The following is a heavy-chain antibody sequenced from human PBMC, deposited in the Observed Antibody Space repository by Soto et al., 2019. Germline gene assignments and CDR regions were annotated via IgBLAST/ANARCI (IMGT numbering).Heavy chain of an antibody. CDR1: GFTFSSYA. J-gene: IGHJ6*02. Sequence: PGGSLRLSCAASGFTFSSYAMSWVRQAPGKGLEWVSAISGSGGSTYYADSVKGRFTISRDNSKNTLYLQMNSLRAEDTAVYYFAKDSEALYPWSYYYYYGMDVWGQGTTVTVSS. CDR2: ISGSGGST. V-gene: IGHV3-23*01. D-gene: IGHD2-2*02. CDR3: AKDSEALYPWSYYYYYGMDV.